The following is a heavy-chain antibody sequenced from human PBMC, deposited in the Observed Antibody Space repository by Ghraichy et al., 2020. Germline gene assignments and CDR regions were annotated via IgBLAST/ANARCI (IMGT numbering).Heavy chain of an antibody. CDR1: GFTFSSYS. D-gene: IGHD3-16*01. Sequence: GGSLRLSCAASGFTFSSYSMNWVRQAPGKGLEWVSSISSSSSYIYYADSVKGRFTISRDNAKNSLYLQMNSLRAEDTAVYYCARPARWGYEEDAFDIWGQGTMVTVSS. V-gene: IGHV3-21*01. CDR3: ARPARWGYEEDAFDI. CDR2: ISSSSSYI. J-gene: IGHJ3*02.